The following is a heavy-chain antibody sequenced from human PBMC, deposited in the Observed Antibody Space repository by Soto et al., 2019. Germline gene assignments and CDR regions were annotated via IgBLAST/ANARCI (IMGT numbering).Heavy chain of an antibody. Sequence: SETLSLTCTVSGGSISSYYWSWIRQPPGKGLEWIGYIYYSGSTNYNPSLKSRVTISVDTSKNQFSLKLSSVTAADTAVYYCARAGSGHDPFAYRGKGTCVIVAS. CDR3: ARAGSGHDPFAY. D-gene: IGHD2-15*01. CDR1: GGSISSYY. V-gene: IGHV4-59*01. CDR2: IYYSGST. J-gene: IGHJ4*02.